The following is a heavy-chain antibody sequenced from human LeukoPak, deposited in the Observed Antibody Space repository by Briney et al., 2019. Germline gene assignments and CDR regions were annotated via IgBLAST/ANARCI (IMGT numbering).Heavy chain of an antibody. Sequence: SETLSLTCTVSGGSIGTSGYYWGWIRQPPGKGLQWIGSIYYSGINSYNPSLKSRVTISVDTSKNQFSLKLSSVTAADTAVYYCARVMTYGSGSYSDYWGQGTLVTVSS. CDR2: IYYSGIN. D-gene: IGHD3-10*01. V-gene: IGHV4-39*07. CDR1: GGSIGTSGYY. J-gene: IGHJ4*02. CDR3: ARVMTYGSGSYSDY.